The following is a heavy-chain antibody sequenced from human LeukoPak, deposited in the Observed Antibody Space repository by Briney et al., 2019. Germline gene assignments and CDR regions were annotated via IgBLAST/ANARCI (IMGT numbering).Heavy chain of an antibody. CDR1: GFTFSSYA. D-gene: IGHD1-26*01. J-gene: IGHJ4*02. V-gene: IGHV3-23*01. Sequence: GGSLRLSCAASGFTFSSYAMSWVRQAPGKGLEWLSSISGSGSSTYYADSVKGRFTISRGNSKNTLYVQMNSLRAEDTAVYSCAKGLQWELPFDYWGQGTLVTVSS. CDR3: AKGLQWELPFDY. CDR2: ISGSGSST.